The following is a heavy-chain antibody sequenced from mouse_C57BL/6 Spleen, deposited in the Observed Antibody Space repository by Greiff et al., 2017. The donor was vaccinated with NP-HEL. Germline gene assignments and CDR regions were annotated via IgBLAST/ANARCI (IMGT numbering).Heavy chain of an antibody. Sequence: EVQLQESGPGLVKPSQSLSLTCSVTGYSITSGYYWNWIRQFPGNKLEWMGYISYDGSNNYNPSLKNRISITRDTSKNQFFLKLNSVTTEDTATYYCARAGGYYDSHYAMDYWGQGTSVTVSS. J-gene: IGHJ4*01. CDR2: ISYDGSN. D-gene: IGHD2-4*01. CDR3: ARAGGYYDSHYAMDY. V-gene: IGHV3-6*01. CDR1: GYSITSGYY.